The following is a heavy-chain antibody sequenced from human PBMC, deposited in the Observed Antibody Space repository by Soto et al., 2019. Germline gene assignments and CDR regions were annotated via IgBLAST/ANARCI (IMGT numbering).Heavy chain of an antibody. CDR3: ARRLYYDSSGFEGGGMDV. V-gene: IGHV4-30-2*03. CDR2: IYHSGST. Sequence: PSETLSLTCAVSGGSISSGGYSWNWIRQPPGKGLEWIGYIYHSGSTSYNPSLKSRVTISVDTSKNQFSLKLSSVTAADTAVYYCARRLYYDSSGFEGGGMDVWGQGTTVTVSS. CDR1: GGSISSGGYS. J-gene: IGHJ6*02. D-gene: IGHD3-22*01.